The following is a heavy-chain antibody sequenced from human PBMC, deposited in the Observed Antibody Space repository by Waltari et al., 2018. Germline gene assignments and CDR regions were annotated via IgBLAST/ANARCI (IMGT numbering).Heavy chain of an antibody. D-gene: IGHD1-26*01. J-gene: IGHJ4*02. CDR3: ARLGLYSGSY. CDR1: GGSFSGYY. V-gene: IGHV4-34*01. CDR2: INHSGST. Sequence: QVQLQQWGAGLLKPSETLSLTCAVYGGSFSGYYWSWIRQPPGKGLEWIGEINHSGSTNDNPSLKSRVTRSVDTSKNQFSLKLSSVTAADTAVYYCARLGLYSGSYFGQGTLVTVSS.